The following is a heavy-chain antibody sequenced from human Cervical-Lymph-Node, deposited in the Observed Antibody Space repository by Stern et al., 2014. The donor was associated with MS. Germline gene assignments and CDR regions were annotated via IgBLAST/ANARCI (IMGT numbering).Heavy chain of an antibody. D-gene: IGHD1-14*01. CDR1: GFTFSSYS. V-gene: IGHV3-48*01. Sequence: EDQLVESGGGLVQPGGSLRLSCAASGFTFSSYSFNWVRQVPGKGLEWLSYISTRSNTYYADSVKGRFTISRDNAKISLYLQMNTLRAEDTAVYYCAREVSNRFDPWGQGTLVTVSS. CDR3: AREVSNRFDP. CDR2: ISTRSNT. J-gene: IGHJ5*02.